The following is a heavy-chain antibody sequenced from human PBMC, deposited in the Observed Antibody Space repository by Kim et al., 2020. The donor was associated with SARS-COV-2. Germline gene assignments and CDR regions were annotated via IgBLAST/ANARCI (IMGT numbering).Heavy chain of an antibody. CDR2: IYYSGST. Sequence: SETLSLTCTVSGGSISSGGYYWSWIRQHPGKGLEWIGYIYYSGSTYYNPSLKSRVTISVDTSKNQFSLKLSSVTAADTAVYYCARYSRRGSSWSEAFDYWGQGTLVTVSS. V-gene: IGHV4-31*03. CDR1: GGSISSGGYY. CDR3: ARYSRRGSSWSEAFDY. D-gene: IGHD6-13*01. J-gene: IGHJ4*02.